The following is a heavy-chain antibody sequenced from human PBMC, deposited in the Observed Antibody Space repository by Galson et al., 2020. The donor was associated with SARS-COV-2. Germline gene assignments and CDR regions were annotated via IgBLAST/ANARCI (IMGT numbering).Heavy chain of an antibody. CDR3: ARGYGVYWFDP. J-gene: IGHJ5*02. CDR2: IYSGCST. CDR1: GFTVSSNY. D-gene: IGHD4-17*01. Sequence: GRSPRPSRAASGFTVSSNYMSWVRQAPGKGLEGGSVIYSGCSTYYADSATGTFTTSRDNSKHTLYLQMNSLRAEDPAVYYCARGYGVYWFDPWGQGTLVTVAS. V-gene: IGHV3-66*01.